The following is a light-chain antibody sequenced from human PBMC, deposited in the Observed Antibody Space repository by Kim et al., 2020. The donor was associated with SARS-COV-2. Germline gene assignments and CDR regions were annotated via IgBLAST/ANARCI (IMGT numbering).Light chain of an antibody. CDR3: QQRTNWPGVT. CDR2: DAS. V-gene: IGKV3-11*01. J-gene: IGKJ4*01. CDR1: EKLSRS. Sequence: TPGEIANLSCRASEKLSRSLAWYQRTPCQAPRPLICDASKRAIGKPARFSGSGSGTEFTLTISSLEPEGFAVYYCQQRTNWPGVTFGAGTKVDIK.